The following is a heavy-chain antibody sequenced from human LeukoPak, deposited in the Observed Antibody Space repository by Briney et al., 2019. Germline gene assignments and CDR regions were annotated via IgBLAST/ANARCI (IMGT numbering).Heavy chain of an antibody. V-gene: IGHV3-33*01. D-gene: IGHD6-19*01. J-gene: IGHJ4*02. CDR1: GFTFINYG. CDR3: ARAGNENSSGYYY. Sequence: QAGRSLRLSCAASGFTFINYGIHWVRQAPGKGLEWVALIRYDGSNKYYADSVRGRFTISRDNSKNTVYLQMNSLRGGDTAVYYCARAGNENSSGYYYWGQGTLVTVSS. CDR2: IRYDGSNK.